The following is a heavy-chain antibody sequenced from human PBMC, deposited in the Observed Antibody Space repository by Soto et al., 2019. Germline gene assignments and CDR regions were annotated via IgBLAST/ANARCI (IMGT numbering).Heavy chain of an antibody. D-gene: IGHD7-27*01. CDR3: ARRWGPDNWGIQAFDV. Sequence: QVQLQESGPGLVKPSETVSLSCTVSGGSLTTYYWSWIRQPKGKGLELIAYIHENGNSHYNPSLTSLVTVTLDTSKNQVSLKVNSVSAADTAVYYCARRWGPDNWGIQAFDVWGQGTVVTVSS. CDR2: IHENGNS. V-gene: IGHV4-59*01. CDR1: GGSLTTYY. J-gene: IGHJ3*01.